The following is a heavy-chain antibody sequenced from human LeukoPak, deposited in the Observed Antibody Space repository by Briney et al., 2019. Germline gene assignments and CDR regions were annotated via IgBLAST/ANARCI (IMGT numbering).Heavy chain of an antibody. V-gene: IGHV4-59*01. D-gene: IGHD3-22*01. CDR3: ARERDYYDSSGFYY. J-gene: IGHJ4*02. CDR2: IYYSGSTHSGST. Sequence: PSETLSLTCTVSGGSICNYYWSWIRQPPGKGLEWIGYIYYSGSTHSGSTNYNPSLKSRVTMSVDTSKNQFSLKLSSVTAADTAVYYCARERDYYDSSGFYYWGQGTPVTVSS. CDR1: GGSICNYY.